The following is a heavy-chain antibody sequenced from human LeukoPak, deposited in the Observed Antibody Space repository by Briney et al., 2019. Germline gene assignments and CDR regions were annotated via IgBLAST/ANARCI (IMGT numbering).Heavy chain of an antibody. V-gene: IGHV3-30*03. Sequence: GRSLRLSCAASGFTFSSYGMHWVRQAPGKGLEWVAVISYDGSNKYYADSVKGRFTISRDNAKSSLYLQMSSLRAEDTAVYYCARDKPQDSIAAAVAFYYYYGMDVWGQGTTVTVSS. CDR1: GFTFSSYG. J-gene: IGHJ6*02. CDR3: ARDKPQDSIAAAVAFYYYYGMDV. D-gene: IGHD6-13*01. CDR2: ISYDGSNK.